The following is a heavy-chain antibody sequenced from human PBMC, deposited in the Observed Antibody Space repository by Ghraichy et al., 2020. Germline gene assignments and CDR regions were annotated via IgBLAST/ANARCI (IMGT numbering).Heavy chain of an antibody. CDR3: AKGPLPHMIKGDGSFDY. Sequence: GGSLRLSCAASGFTFDDYAMHWVRQVPGKGLEWVSGISWNSGNIGYADSVKGRFTISRDNAKNSLYLQMNSLRAEDTGLYYCAKGPLPHMIKGDGSFDYWGQGTLVTVSS. V-gene: IGHV3-9*01. CDR2: ISWNSGNI. CDR1: GFTFDDYA. D-gene: IGHD3-16*01. J-gene: IGHJ4*02.